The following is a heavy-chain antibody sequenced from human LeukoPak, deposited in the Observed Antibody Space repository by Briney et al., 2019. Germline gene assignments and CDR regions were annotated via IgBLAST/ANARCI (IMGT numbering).Heavy chain of an antibody. Sequence: GGSLRLSCAASGFTFSDFWMSWVRQAPGKGLECVASTDEAGGDKLYVDSVKGRFTISRDNSKNSLSLQMNSLTAEDTAIYYCAIATTGRGAFGSWGQGTLVSVSS. J-gene: IGHJ4*02. V-gene: IGHV3-7*01. CDR2: TDEAGGDK. CDR1: GFTFSDFW. D-gene: IGHD1-1*01. CDR3: AIATTGRGAFGS.